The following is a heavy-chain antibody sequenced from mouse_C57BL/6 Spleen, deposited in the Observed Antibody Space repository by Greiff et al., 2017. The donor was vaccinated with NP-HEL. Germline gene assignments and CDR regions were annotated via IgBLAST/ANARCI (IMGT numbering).Heavy chain of an antibody. Sequence: EVQLQQSGPELVKPGASVKMSCKASGYTFTDYNMHWVKQSHGKSLEWIGYINPNNGGTSYNQKFKGKATLTVNKSSSTAYMELRSLTSEDSAVYYCARFDGYEDYFDYWGQGTTLTVSS. V-gene: IGHV1-22*01. CDR3: ARFDGYEDYFDY. CDR2: INPNNGGT. D-gene: IGHD2-2*01. J-gene: IGHJ2*01. CDR1: GYTFTDYN.